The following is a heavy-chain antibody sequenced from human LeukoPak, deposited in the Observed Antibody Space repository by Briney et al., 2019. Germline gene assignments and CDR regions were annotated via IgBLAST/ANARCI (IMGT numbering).Heavy chain of an antibody. CDR1: GYTLTSYG. V-gene: IGHV1-69*13. D-gene: IGHD6-19*01. J-gene: IGHJ4*02. CDR2: IIPIFGTT. CDR3: ARGTSLQWLVRGPFDY. Sequence: ASVKVSCKSSGYTLTSYGMNWVRQAPGQGLEWMGGIIPIFGTTNYAQKFQGRVTITADESTSTAYMDLGSLRSEDTAVYYCARGTSLQWLVRGPFDYWGQGTLVTVSS.